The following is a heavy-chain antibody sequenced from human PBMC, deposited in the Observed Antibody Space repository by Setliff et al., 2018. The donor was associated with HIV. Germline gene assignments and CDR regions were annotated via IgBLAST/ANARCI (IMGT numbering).Heavy chain of an antibody. J-gene: IGHJ6*03. V-gene: IGHV3-74*01. Sequence: PGGSLRLSCTASGFTFSDYWMHWVRRGPGRGLEWVSRIGRDGTVANYADSVKGRFTISRDTPSNTVYLQMNSLRAEDTALYYCAKDSEAVAVKYYYMDVWGRGTTVTVSS. D-gene: IGHD6-19*01. CDR1: GFTFSDYW. CDR3: AKDSEAVAVKYYYMDV. CDR2: IGRDGTVA.